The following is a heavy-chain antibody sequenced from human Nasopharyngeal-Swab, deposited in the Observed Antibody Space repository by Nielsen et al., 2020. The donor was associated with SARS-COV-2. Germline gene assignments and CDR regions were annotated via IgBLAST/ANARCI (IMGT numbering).Heavy chain of an antibody. CDR1: GYTFTSYD. CDR3: ARGGYGDYLGYYYYMDV. J-gene: IGHJ6*03. Sequence: ASVKVSCKASGYTFTSYDINWVRQATGQGLEWMGWMSPNSGNTGYAQKFQGRVTMTRNTSISTAYMELSSLRSEDTAVYYCARGGYGDYLGYYYYMDVWGKGTTVTASS. CDR2: MSPNSGNT. V-gene: IGHV1-8*01. D-gene: IGHD4-17*01.